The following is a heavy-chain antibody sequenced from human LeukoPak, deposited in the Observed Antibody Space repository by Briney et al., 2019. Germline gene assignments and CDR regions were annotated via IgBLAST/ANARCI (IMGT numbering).Heavy chain of an antibody. Sequence: GGSLRLSCAASGFTFSNSWMHWVRQAPGKGLEWVAVISYDGSNKYYADSVKGRFTISRDNSKNTLYLQMNSLRAEDTAVYYCAKEAGGIVGATTDFDYWGQGTLVTVSS. CDR1: GFTFSNSW. J-gene: IGHJ4*02. V-gene: IGHV3-30*18. CDR3: AKEAGGIVGATTDFDY. CDR2: ISYDGSNK. D-gene: IGHD1-26*01.